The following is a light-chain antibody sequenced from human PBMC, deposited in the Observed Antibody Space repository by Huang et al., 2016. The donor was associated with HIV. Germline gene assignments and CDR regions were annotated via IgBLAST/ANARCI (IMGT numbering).Light chain of an antibody. J-gene: IGKJ1*01. CDR3: HQYTKWPSWT. V-gene: IGKV3-15*01. CDR2: GAS. CDR1: QSVSSN. Sequence: EIVMTQSPGTLTVSPGERATLSCRASQSVSSNLAWYQQKPGQTPRLLIYGASTRATGIPARFSGSGSGTEFTLTIRSLQSEDFGVYYCHQYTKWPSWTFGQGTKVEIK.